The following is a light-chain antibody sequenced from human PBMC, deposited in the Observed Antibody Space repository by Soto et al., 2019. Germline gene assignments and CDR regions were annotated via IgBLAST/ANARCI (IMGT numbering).Light chain of an antibody. J-gene: IGKJ4*01. CDR3: QKYTNVPA. Sequence: DIQMTQSPSSLSASVGDRVTITCRASQGISNYLAWYQQIPGKVPKLLISAASTLQSGVPSRFSGSGSGTDFTLTISSLPPEDVATYYRQKYTNVPAFGGGTKVEIK. CDR1: QGISNY. CDR2: AAS. V-gene: IGKV1-27*01.